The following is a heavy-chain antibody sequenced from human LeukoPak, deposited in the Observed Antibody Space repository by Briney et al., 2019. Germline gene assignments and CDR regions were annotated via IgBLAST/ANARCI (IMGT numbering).Heavy chain of an antibody. J-gene: IGHJ4*02. V-gene: IGHV3-48*03. CDR3: SRRLDY. CDR1: GCTFSSYE. CDR2: ISSSGSTI. Sequence: GGSLRLSCAASGCTFSSYEMNWVRQAPGKGLEWVSCISSSGSTIYYADSVRGRFTISRDNAKNSLYLQMNGLRAEDTAVYYCSRRLDYWGQGALVTVSS.